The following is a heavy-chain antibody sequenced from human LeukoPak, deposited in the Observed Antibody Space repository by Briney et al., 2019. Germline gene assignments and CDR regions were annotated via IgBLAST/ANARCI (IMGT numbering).Heavy chain of an antibody. Sequence: PSETLSLTCAVSGGSISSGNWWYWVRQPPGKGLEWIGEVFHSGTTNYNPSLKSRVTISVDKSKNQFSLKLTSVTATDTAVYYCARGGQGSSTFYFDYWGQGTLVTVSS. CDR1: GGSISSGNW. CDR2: VFHSGTT. CDR3: ARGGQGSSTFYFDY. D-gene: IGHD6-13*01. J-gene: IGHJ4*02. V-gene: IGHV4-4*02.